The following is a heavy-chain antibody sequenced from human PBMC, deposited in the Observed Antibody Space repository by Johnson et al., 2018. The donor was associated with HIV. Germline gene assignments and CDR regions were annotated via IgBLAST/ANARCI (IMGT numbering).Heavy chain of an antibody. D-gene: IGHD6-19*01. CDR2: ISYDGSNK. Sequence: QLVESGGGVVQPGRSLRLSCAASGFTFSSYAMHWVRQAPGKGLEWVAVISYDGSNKYYADSVKGRFTISRDNSKNTLYLQMNSLRAEDTAVYYCARGIAVSNWVDIWGQGTMVTVSS. CDR3: ARGIAVSNWVDI. V-gene: IGHV3-30*04. J-gene: IGHJ3*02. CDR1: GFTFSSYA.